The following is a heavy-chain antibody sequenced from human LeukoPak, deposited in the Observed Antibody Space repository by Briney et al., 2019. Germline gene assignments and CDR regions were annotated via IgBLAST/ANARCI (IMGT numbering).Heavy chain of an antibody. CDR2: INAGNGNT. D-gene: IGHD1-26*01. V-gene: IGHV1-3*01. J-gene: IGHJ4*02. CDR1: GYTFTSYA. Sequence: ASVKVSCKASGYTFTSYAMHWVRQAPGQRLEWMGWINAGNGNTKYSQKFQGRVTMTRNTSIITAYMELSSLRSEDTAVYYCAREGATRENDYWGQGTLVTVSS. CDR3: AREGATRENDY.